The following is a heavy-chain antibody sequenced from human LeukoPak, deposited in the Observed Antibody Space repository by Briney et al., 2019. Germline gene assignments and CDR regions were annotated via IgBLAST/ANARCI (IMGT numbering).Heavy chain of an antibody. V-gene: IGHV3-23*01. Sequence: PGGSLRLSCATSGFTFMNYAMSWIRQAPGKGLEWVSGISGSGGSTYYADSLKGRFTISRDNSKDTLYVQMNSLRAEDTAIYYCATYRQVLLPFESWGQGTLVTVSS. CDR3: ATYRQVLLPFES. D-gene: IGHD2-8*02. CDR2: ISGSGGST. CDR1: GFTFMNYA. J-gene: IGHJ4*02.